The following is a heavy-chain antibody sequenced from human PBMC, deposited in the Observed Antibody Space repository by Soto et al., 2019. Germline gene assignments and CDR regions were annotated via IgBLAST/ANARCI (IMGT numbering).Heavy chain of an antibody. Sequence: EVQLLESGGGLLQPGGSLRLSCSATGFTFNNYAMAWVRQAPGEGLEWDSGISGSGATPYYADSVKGRFTISRDNSKNTVFLQLSSLSAEDTAVYFCAEAGFCAGVSCYFYYFDSWGQGTLVTVSA. V-gene: IGHV3-23*01. CDR2: ISGSGATP. CDR3: AEAGFCAGVSCYFYYFDS. D-gene: IGHD3-22*01. J-gene: IGHJ4*02. CDR1: GFTFNNYA.